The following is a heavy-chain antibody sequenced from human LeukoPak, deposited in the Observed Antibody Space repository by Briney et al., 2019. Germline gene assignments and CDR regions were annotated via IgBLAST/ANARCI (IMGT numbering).Heavy chain of an antibody. CDR2: INHSGST. J-gene: IGHJ4*02. D-gene: IGHD6-19*01. V-gene: IGHV4-34*01. CDR3: ARGRYSSGWYAQYLMDY. CDR1: GGSFSGYY. Sequence: SETLSLTCAVYGGSFSGYYWSWIRQPPGKGLEWIGVINHSGSTNYNPSLKSRVTISVDTSKNQFSLKLSSVTAADTAVYYCARGRYSSGWYAQYLMDYWGQGTLVTVSS.